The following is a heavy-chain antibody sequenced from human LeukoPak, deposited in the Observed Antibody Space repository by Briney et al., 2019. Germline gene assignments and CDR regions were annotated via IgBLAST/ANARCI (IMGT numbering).Heavy chain of an antibody. CDR2: ISGSGTTM. V-gene: IGHV3-48*03. J-gene: IGHJ4*02. D-gene: IGHD3-22*01. CDR1: GFPFSNFD. CDR3: ARRFGY. Sequence: GGSLRLSCAASGFPFSNFDMNWVRQAPGKGLEWISYISGSGTTMYYADSVKGRFTISRDNAKNSLYLQMNSLRAEDTAVYYCARRFGYWGQGTLVTVSS.